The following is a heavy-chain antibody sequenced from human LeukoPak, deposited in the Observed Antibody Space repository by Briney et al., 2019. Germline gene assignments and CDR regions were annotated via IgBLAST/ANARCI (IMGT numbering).Heavy chain of an antibody. V-gene: IGHV1-2*02. CDR1: GYTFTSYG. CDR3: ARGMTTVTYEDNWFDP. Sequence: ASVKVSCKASGYTFTSYGISWVRQAPGQGLEWMGWINPNSGGTNYAQKFQGRVTMTRDTSISTAYMELSRLRSDDTAVYYCARGMTTVTYEDNWFDPWGQGTLVTVSS. CDR2: INPNSGGT. D-gene: IGHD4-17*01. J-gene: IGHJ5*02.